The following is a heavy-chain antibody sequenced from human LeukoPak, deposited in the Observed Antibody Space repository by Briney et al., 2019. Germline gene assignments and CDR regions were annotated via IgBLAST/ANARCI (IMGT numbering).Heavy chain of an antibody. CDR3: ARGVLPGSYYFDY. CDR1: GYTFTNYQ. CDR2: INPSGGTT. J-gene: IGHJ4*02. Sequence: ASVKVSCKTSGYTFTNYQMHWVRQAPGQGLEWVGLINPSGGTTIYAQKFQDRVTMTRDTSTTTVHMEVSSLRSEDTAVYYCARGVLPGSYYFDYWGRGTLVTVSS. V-gene: IGHV1-46*01. D-gene: IGHD1-26*01.